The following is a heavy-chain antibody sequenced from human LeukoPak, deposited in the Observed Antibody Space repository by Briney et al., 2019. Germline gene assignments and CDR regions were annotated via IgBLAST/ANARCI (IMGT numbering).Heavy chain of an antibody. D-gene: IGHD7-27*01. CDR1: GGSISDSRYY. J-gene: IGHJ5*02. CDR3: ARQRLTGNQGRGWFDP. Sequence: SETLSLTCSVSGGSISDSRYYWGWIRQPPGKGLEWIGSIYDSGSTHCNPSLKSRVTISEDTSKNQFSLKLSSVTAADTGVYYCARQRLTGNQGRGWFDPWGLGTLVTVSS. CDR2: IYDSGST. V-gene: IGHV4-39*01.